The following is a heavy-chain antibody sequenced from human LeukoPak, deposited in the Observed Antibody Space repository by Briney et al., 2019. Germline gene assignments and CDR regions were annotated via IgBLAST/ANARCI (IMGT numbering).Heavy chain of an antibody. CDR1: GDSFSSSSYY. CDR2: TSYNGNA. Sequence: SETLSLTCTVSGDSFSSSSYYWGWVRQPPGKGLEWIGSTSYNGNAYYHPSLKSRVTISVDTSKNQFSLKLSSVTAADTAVYYCARRRRGPVRGVVVPSSFDPWGQGTLVTVSS. V-gene: IGHV4-39*07. CDR3: ARRRRGPVRGVVVPSSFDP. D-gene: IGHD2-2*01. J-gene: IGHJ5*02.